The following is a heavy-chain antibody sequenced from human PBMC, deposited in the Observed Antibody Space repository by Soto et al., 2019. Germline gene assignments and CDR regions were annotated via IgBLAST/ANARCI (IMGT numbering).Heavy chain of an antibody. D-gene: IGHD3-16*01. CDR2: INPNGGST. Sequence: GASVKVSCKGPADTFTRYYVRWVRQTPGHGLEWMGIINPNGGSTRFAQTFQGRITMTREASTSTVDMELRSLRSEDTAVYYCASSLGGVSGAFKKAPSCWPPWGKAPLITAS. CDR3: ASSLGGVSGAFKKAPSCWPP. J-gene: IGHJ5*02. V-gene: IGHV1-46*01. CDR1: ADTFTRYY.